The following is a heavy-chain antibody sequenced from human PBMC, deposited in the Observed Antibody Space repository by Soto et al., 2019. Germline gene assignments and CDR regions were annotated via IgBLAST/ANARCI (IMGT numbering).Heavy chain of an antibody. CDR1: GGSVRGYY. D-gene: IGHD3-10*01. V-gene: IGHV4-34*01. J-gene: IGHJ4*02. Sequence: PSETLALTCAVYGGSVRGYYWSWIRQPPGKGLEWIGEINHSGSTNYNPSLKSRVTISVDTSKNQFSLKLSSVTAADTAVYYCARSRLLWFGEPSLDYWGQGTLVTVSS. CDR2: INHSGST. CDR3: ARSRLLWFGEPSLDY.